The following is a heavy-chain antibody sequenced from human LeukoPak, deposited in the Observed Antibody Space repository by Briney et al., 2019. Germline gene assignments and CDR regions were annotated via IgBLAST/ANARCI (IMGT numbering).Heavy chain of an antibody. V-gene: IGHV1-69*13. D-gene: IGHD2-2*02. J-gene: IGHJ4*02. Sequence: ASVKVSCKASGGTFSSYAISWVRQTPGQGLEWMGGIIPIFGTANYAQKLQGRVTITADESTSTAYMELSSLRSEDTAVYYCSSGTLGYCSSTSCYIPDDYWGQGTLVTVSS. CDR2: IIPIFGTA. CDR1: GGTFSSYA. CDR3: SSGTLGYCSSTSCYIPDDY.